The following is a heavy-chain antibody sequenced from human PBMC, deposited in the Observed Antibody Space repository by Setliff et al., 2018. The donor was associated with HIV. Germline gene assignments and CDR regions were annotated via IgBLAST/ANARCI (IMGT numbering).Heavy chain of an antibody. CDR1: GFTFIDYA. D-gene: IGHD2-2*01. V-gene: IGHV3-21*01. J-gene: IGHJ3*02. CDR3: ARSRSTRDAFDI. Sequence: PGESLKISCTASGFTFIDYALNWVRQAPGKGLEWVSSISSSGSYIYYAESVKGRFTISRDNSLYLQMDSLRAEDTAVYYCARSRSTRDAFDIWGQGTMVTVSS. CDR2: ISSSGSYI.